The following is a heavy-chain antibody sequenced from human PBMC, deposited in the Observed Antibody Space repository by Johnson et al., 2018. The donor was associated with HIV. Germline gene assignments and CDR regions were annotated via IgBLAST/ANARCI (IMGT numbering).Heavy chain of an antibody. CDR1: GFTFSSYG. Sequence: VQLVESGGGLVQPGGSLRLSCAASGFTFSSYGMHWVRQAPGKGLEWVSYISSSGTIVYYADSVKGRFTISRDNAKNSLSLQINSLRADDTAVYYCARGGSDAFDIWGQGTMVTVSS. J-gene: IGHJ3*02. D-gene: IGHD3-16*01. CDR2: ISSSGTIV. CDR3: ARGGSDAFDI. V-gene: IGHV3-48*04.